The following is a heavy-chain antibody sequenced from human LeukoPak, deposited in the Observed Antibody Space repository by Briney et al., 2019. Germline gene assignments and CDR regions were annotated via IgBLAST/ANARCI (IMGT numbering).Heavy chain of an antibody. CDR2: IKSKTDGGTT. CDR3: TTDKGEYFDWLLHDY. J-gene: IGHJ4*02. V-gene: IGHV3-15*01. Sequence: PGGSLRLSCAASGFNFSSASLTWVRQSPAKRLEWVGRIKSKTDGGTTDYAAPVKGRFTISRDDSKNTLYLQMNSLKTEDTAVYYCTTDKGEYFDWLLHDYWGQGTLVTVSS. D-gene: IGHD3-9*01. CDR1: GFNFSSAS.